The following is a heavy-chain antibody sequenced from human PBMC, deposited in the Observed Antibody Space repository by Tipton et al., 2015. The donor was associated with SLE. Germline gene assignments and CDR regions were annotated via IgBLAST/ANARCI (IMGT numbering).Heavy chain of an antibody. CDR3: ASHSSSSEGWFDP. Sequence: LSLTCAVYGGSFSGYYWGWIRQPPGKGLEWIGEINHSGSTNYNPSLKSRVTISVDTSKNQFSLKLSSVTAADTAVYYCASHSSSSEGWFDPWGQGTLVTVSS. V-gene: IGHV4-34*01. D-gene: IGHD6-6*01. CDR2: INHSGST. CDR1: GGSFSGYY. J-gene: IGHJ5*02.